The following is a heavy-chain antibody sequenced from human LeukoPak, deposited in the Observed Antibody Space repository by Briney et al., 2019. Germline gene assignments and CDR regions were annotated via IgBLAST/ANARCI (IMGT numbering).Heavy chain of an antibody. D-gene: IGHD6-6*01. Sequence: RASVKVSCKASGYTFTSYDINWVRQATGQGLEWMGWMNPNSGNTGYAQKFQGRVTMTRNTSISTAYMELSSLRSEDTAVYYCARAWGYSSPSEIVSGFDYWGQGILVTVSS. J-gene: IGHJ4*02. CDR3: ARAWGYSSPSEIVSGFDY. CDR1: GYTFTSYD. V-gene: IGHV1-8*01. CDR2: MNPNSGNT.